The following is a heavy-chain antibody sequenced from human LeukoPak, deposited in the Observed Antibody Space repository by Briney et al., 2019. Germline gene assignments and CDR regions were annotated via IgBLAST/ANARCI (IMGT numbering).Heavy chain of an antibody. CDR3: VRIATVTTPDY. CDR2: INPDGTTT. Sequence: GGSLRLSCAASGFTFSSYWMHWVRQPLGKGLVWVSRINPDGTTTNYADSVKGRFTISRDNAKNTLYLQMNSLTVEDTALYYCVRIATVTTPDYWGQGTLVTVSS. J-gene: IGHJ4*02. V-gene: IGHV3-74*01. D-gene: IGHD4-17*01. CDR1: GFTFSSYW.